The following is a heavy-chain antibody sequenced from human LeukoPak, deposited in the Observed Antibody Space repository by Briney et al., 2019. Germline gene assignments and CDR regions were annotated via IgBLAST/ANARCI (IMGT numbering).Heavy chain of an antibody. D-gene: IGHD3-3*01. V-gene: IGHV3-66*01. CDR3: ARDPVLRFLEWLTGGMDV. Sequence: GGSLRLSCAASGFSVSNNYMSWVRQAPGKGLEWVSVIYSGGSTFYADSVKGRFTISRDNAKNTLYLQMNSLRAEDTAVYYCARDPVLRFLEWLTGGMDVWGQGTTVTVSS. J-gene: IGHJ6*02. CDR2: IYSGGST. CDR1: GFSVSNNY.